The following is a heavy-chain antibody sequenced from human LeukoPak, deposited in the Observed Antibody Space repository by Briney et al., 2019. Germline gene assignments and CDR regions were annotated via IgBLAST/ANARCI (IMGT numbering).Heavy chain of an antibody. Sequence: GGSLRLSCAVSGLTFSSYWMTWVRQAPGKGLEWVANIKLDGTEKYYVDSVKGRFTISRDNAKNSLHLQMNTLRAEDTAVYYCARERDGRFFDYWGQGTLVTVSS. CDR1: GLTFSSYW. CDR3: ARERDGRFFDY. D-gene: IGHD5-24*01. J-gene: IGHJ4*02. CDR2: IKLDGTEK. V-gene: IGHV3-7*01.